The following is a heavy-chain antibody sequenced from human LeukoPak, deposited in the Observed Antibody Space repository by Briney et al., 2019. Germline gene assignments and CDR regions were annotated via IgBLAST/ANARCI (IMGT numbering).Heavy chain of an antibody. CDR3: ARARRYSSSEFDY. D-gene: IGHD6-6*01. J-gene: IGHJ4*02. CDR2: IIPIFGTA. Sequence: SVKVSCKASGGTFSSYAISWVRQAPGQGLEWMGGIIPIFGTANYAQKFQGRVTITADESTSTAYMELSSPRSEDTAVYYCARARRYSSSEFDYWGQGTLVTVSS. CDR1: GGTFSSYA. V-gene: IGHV1-69*01.